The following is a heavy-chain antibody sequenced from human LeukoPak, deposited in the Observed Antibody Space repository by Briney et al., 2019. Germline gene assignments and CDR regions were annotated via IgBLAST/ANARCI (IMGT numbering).Heavy chain of an antibody. J-gene: IGHJ4*02. V-gene: IGHV3-23*01. D-gene: IGHD1-26*01. CDR1: GFTFSSYG. CDR2: ISGTAYST. CDR3: ARQSSGRYSGPFDY. Sequence: PGGSLRLSCAASGFTFSSYGMTWVRQAPGKGLEWVSGISGTAYSTYYADSVKGRFTISRDNSKNSLYLQMNSLRAEDTAVYYCARQSSGRYSGPFDYWGLGTLVTVSS.